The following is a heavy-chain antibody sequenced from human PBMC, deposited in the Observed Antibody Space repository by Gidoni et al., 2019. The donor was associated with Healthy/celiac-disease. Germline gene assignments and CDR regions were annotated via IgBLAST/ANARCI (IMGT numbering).Heavy chain of an antibody. J-gene: IGHJ6*02. CDR1: GFTFSSYA. CDR2: ISGSGGST. D-gene: IGHD1-7*01. V-gene: IGHV3-23*04. Sequence: EVQLVESGGGLVQPGGSLRLSCAASGFTFSSYAMGGVRQAPGKGLGWVSAISGSGGSTYYADSVKGRFTISRDNSKNTLYLQMNSLRAEDTAVYYCAKVCLWNSYYYYYGMDVWGQGTTVTVSS. CDR3: AKVCLWNSYYYYYGMDV.